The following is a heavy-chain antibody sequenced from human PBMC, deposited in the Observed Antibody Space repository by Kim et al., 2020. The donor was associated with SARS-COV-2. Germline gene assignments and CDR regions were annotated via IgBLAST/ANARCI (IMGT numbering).Heavy chain of an antibody. CDR2: IYHSGST. Sequence: SETLSLTCAVSGGSISSNNWWSWVRQPPGKGLEWIGEIYHSGSTNYNPTLKSRVTISVDKYKNQFSLKLTSVTAADTAVYYCAREGLGVTMVGCPIDYWGQGTLVTVSS. CDR1: GGSISSNNW. CDR3: AREGLGVTMVGCPIDY. J-gene: IGHJ4*02. V-gene: IGHV4-4*02. D-gene: IGHD3-10*01.